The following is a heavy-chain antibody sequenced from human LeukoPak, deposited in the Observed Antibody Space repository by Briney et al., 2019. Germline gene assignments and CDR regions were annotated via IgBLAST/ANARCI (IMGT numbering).Heavy chain of an antibody. V-gene: IGHV1-24*01. CDR2: FDPEDGET. CDR1: GYTLTELS. J-gene: IGHJ3*02. D-gene: IGHD2-2*01. Sequence: ASVKVSCKVSGYTLTELSMHWVRQAPGKGLEWMGGFDPEDGETIYAQKFQGRVTMTEDTSTDTAYMELSSLRSEDTAVYYCATGLEDIVVVHDAFDIWGQGTMVTVSS. CDR3: ATGLEDIVVVHDAFDI.